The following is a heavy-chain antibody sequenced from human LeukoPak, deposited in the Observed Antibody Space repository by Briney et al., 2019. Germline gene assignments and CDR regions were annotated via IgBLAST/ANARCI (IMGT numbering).Heavy chain of an antibody. D-gene: IGHD3-10*01. Sequence: PSETLSLTCTVSSGSISPYYWSWIRQPPGTGLEWIGNIFYSGSTNYNPSLQSRVSISVDTSKNQFSLNLSSVTAADTAVYYCARLLAGEYDPFDIWGQGTMVTVSS. CDR3: ARLLAGEYDPFDI. CDR2: IFYSGST. V-gene: IGHV4-59*08. CDR1: SGSISPYY. J-gene: IGHJ3*02.